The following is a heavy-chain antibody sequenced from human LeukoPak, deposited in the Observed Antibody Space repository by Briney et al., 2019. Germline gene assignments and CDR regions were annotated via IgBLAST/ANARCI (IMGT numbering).Heavy chain of an antibody. D-gene: IGHD2-15*01. V-gene: IGHV4-39*01. J-gene: IGHJ4*02. CDR3: ADRSSTSCYWGYCSGGTCFN. CDR1: GGSISSSSHY. Sequence: SETLSLTCSVSGGSISSSSHYWGWIRQPPGKGLEWIGSIYYSGSTYYNPSLKSRVTISVDTSKHQFSLRLSSVTAADTAFSYCADRSSTSCYWGYCSGGTCFNWGQGTLVPVSS. CDR2: IYYSGST.